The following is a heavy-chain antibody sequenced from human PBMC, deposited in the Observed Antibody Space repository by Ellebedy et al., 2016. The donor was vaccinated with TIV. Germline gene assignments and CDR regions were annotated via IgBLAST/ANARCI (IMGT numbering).Heavy chain of an antibody. Sequence: GESLKISXSASGFTFSSYAMHWVRQTPGKGLEYVSAISSNGGSTYYADSVKGRFTISRDNSKNTLYLQMSSLRAEDTAVYYCVSDAFDIWGQGTMVTVSS. J-gene: IGHJ3*02. CDR2: ISSNGGST. CDR1: GFTFSSYA. CDR3: VSDAFDI. V-gene: IGHV3-64D*06.